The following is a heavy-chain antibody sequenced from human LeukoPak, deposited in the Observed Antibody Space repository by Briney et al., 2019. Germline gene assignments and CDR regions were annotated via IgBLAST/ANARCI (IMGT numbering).Heavy chain of an antibody. V-gene: IGHV4-39*01. CDR1: GGSISSSSYY. Sequence: SETLSLTCTVSGGSISSSSYYWGWIRQPPGKGLEWIGSIYYSGSTYYNPSLKSRVTISVDTSKNQFSLKLSSVTAADTAVYYCARLVAAAGRSYYYYYGMDVWGQGTTVTVSS. CDR3: ARLVAAAGRSYYYYYGMDV. D-gene: IGHD6-13*01. J-gene: IGHJ6*02. CDR2: IYYSGST.